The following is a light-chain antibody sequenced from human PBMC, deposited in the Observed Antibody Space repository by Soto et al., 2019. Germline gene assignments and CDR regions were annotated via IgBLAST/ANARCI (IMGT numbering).Light chain of an antibody. Sequence: DIQMTQSPSSLSASVGDRVTITCRASLTISSYLAWYQQKPGKIPNLLIYAASTLQAVVPSRFSGSGSGTDFTLTISILQPEDVAAYYRQKYTSAPVAFGGGTKVDIK. CDR2: AAS. V-gene: IGKV1-27*01. CDR1: LTISSY. J-gene: IGKJ4*01. CDR3: QKYTSAPVA.